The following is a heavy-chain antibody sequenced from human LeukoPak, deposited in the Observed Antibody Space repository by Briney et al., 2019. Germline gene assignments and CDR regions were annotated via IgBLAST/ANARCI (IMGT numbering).Heavy chain of an antibody. J-gene: IGHJ4*02. CDR3: ARRPSAAKFDY. V-gene: IGHV5-51*01. CDR2: IYPGDSDT. Sequence: GESLQISCKGSGYSFTSYWVGWVRQMPGKGLEWMGIIYPGDSDTRYSPSFQSQVTISADKSISTAYLQWSSLKASDAAMYYCARRPSAAKFDYWGQGTLVTVSS. D-gene: IGHD6-13*01. CDR1: GYSFTSYW.